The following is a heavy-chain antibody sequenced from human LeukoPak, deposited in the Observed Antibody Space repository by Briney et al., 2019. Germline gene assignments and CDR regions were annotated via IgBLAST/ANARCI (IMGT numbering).Heavy chain of an antibody. CDR1: GYSISSGYY. CDR2: IYHSGST. Sequence: SETLSLTCAVSGYSISSGYYWGSIRQPPGKGLEWIGSIYHSGSTYYNPSLQSRVTTSVDMPKNPFALKLSSVTAANTAVYYCAKSTEVLRYFDWLLSPFDYWGQGTLVTVSS. CDR3: AKSTEVLRYFDWLLSPFDY. J-gene: IGHJ4*02. V-gene: IGHV4-38-2*01. D-gene: IGHD3-9*01.